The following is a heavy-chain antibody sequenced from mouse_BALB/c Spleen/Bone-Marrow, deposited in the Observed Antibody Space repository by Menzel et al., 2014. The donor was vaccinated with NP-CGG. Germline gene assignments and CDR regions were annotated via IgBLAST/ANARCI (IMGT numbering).Heavy chain of an antibody. V-gene: IGHV14-3*02. CDR3: AKYYYGNSLFAY. CDR2: IDPANGNT. J-gene: IGHJ3*01. CDR1: GFNIKDTY. Sequence: VQLKESGAELVKPGASVKLSCTASGFNIKDTYMHWVKQRPEQGLEWIGRIDPANGNTKYDPKFQGKATITADTSSNTAYLQLSSLTSEDTAVYYYAKYYYGNSLFAYWGQGTLVTVSA. D-gene: IGHD1-1*01.